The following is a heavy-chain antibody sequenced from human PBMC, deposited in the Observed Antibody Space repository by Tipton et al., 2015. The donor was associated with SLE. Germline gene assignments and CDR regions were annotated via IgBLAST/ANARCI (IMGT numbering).Heavy chain of an antibody. J-gene: IGHJ3*02. D-gene: IGHD3-10*01. CDR2: ISYSGST. CDR1: GGSISSGGYY. V-gene: IGHV4-31*03. CDR3: ARASGSGSSYAFDI. Sequence: TLSLTCTVSGGSISSGGYYWSWIRQHPGKGLEWIGYISYSGSTYYNPSLKSRVTISVDTSKNQFSLKLSSVTAADTAVYYCARASGSGSSYAFDIWGQGTMVTVSS.